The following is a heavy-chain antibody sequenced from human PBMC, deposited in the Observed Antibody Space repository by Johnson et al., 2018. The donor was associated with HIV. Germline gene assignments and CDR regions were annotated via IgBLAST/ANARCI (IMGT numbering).Heavy chain of an antibody. V-gene: IGHV3-74*02. D-gene: IGHD6-6*01. CDR2: ISGDGSSS. J-gene: IGHJ3*02. Sequence: VQLVESGGALVQPGVSLRLSCEVSGFTISTFWMHWVRQVPGKGLMWVSRISGDGSSSSYADSVKGRFTISRDNAKNTLYLQLNSLRAEDTALYYCARGRIAARPHAFDIWGQGTMVTVSS. CDR3: ARGRIAARPHAFDI. CDR1: GFTISTFW.